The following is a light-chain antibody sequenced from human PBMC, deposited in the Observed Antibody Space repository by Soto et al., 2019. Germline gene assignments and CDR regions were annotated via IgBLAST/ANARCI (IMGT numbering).Light chain of an antibody. CDR2: AAS. Sequence: IQLTQSPSSLSASVGDGVTITCRASQALSSYLAWYQQKPGKAPKLLIYAASTLQSGVPSRFSGSESGTDFTLTISSLQPEDFGTYYCQQVNNYPLTFGGGTKVDIK. J-gene: IGKJ4*01. CDR1: QALSSY. CDR3: QQVNNYPLT. V-gene: IGKV1-9*01.